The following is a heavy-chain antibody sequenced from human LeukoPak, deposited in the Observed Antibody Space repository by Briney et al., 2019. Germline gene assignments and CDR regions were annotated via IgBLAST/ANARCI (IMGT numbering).Heavy chain of an antibody. CDR1: GFTVSSNY. Sequence: GGSLRLSCAASGFTVSSNYMGWVRQAPGKGLEWVSVIYSGGSTYYADSVKGRFTISRDNAKNSLYLQMNSLRDEDTAVYYCARSIHYWGQGTLVTVSS. CDR2: IYSGGST. V-gene: IGHV3-53*01. J-gene: IGHJ4*02. CDR3: ARSIHY.